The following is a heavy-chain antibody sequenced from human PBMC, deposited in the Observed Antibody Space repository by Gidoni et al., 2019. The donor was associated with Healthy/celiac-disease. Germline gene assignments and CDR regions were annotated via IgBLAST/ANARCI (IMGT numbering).Heavy chain of an antibody. CDR1: GCSLSRISYS. Sequence: QLQPQESGSGLVKPSETLSLTCTVPGCSLSRISYSWCWIRQPPGKGLEWIGSIYYSGSTYYNPSLKRRVTISVDTSKNQFSLKLSSVTAADTAVYYCARQSKIKEIVVVPAVTNFDYWGQGTLVTVSS. D-gene: IGHD2-2*01. CDR3: ARQSKIKEIVVVPAVTNFDY. CDR2: IYYSGST. J-gene: IGHJ4*02. V-gene: IGHV4-39*01.